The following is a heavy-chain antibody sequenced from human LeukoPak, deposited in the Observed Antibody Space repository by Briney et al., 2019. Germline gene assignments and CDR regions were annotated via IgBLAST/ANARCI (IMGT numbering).Heavy chain of an antibody. Sequence: KPRPSLTLSRTGAGHTVTSDWTGSVRHMPRESVEWVWIIYLGDSATTYSPHFQCQVTISDDKSISTGYLQWSRLKASDTAMYYCARHNDPDYYGSGSYYRYYYGMDVWGQGTTVTVSS. V-gene: IGHV5-51*02. J-gene: IGHJ6*02. CDR1: GHTVTSDW. D-gene: IGHD3-10*01. CDR3: ARHNDPDYYGSGSYYRYYYGMDV. CDR2: IYLGDSAT.